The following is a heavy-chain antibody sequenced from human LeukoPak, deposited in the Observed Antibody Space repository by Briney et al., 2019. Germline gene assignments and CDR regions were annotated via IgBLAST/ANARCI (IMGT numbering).Heavy chain of an antibody. J-gene: IGHJ4*02. CDR2: INHSGST. Sequence: SETLSLTCAVYGGSFSGYYWSWIRQPPGKGLEWIGDINHSGSTNYNPSLKSRVTISVDTSKNQFSLKLSSVTAADTAVYYCASRAPCSRGWYRDYCGQGTLVTVSS. D-gene: IGHD6-19*01. CDR3: ASRAPCSRGWYRDY. V-gene: IGHV4-34*01. CDR1: GGSFSGYY.